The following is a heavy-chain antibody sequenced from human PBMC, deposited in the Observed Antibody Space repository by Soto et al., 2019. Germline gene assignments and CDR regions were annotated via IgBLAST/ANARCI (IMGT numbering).Heavy chain of an antibody. CDR2: INPNSGGT. J-gene: IGHJ4*02. V-gene: IGHV1-2*04. CDR3: ARGSKATTPGHFYY. D-gene: IGHD1-1*01. CDR1: GYTFTGYY. Sequence: GASVKVSCKASGYTFTGYYMHWVRQAPGHGLEWMGWINPNSGGTNYAQKFQGWVTMTRDTSISTAYMELSRLRSDDTAVYYCARGSKATTPGHFYYWGQGTLVTVSS.